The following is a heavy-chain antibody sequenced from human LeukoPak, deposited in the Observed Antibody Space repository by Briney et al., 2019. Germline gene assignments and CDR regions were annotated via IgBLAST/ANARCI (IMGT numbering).Heavy chain of an antibody. CDR3: ARRHSSGWFYY. J-gene: IGHJ4*02. V-gene: IGHV4-59*08. Sequence: PSETLSLTCTVTGGSISSYYWSWIRKPPGRGLEWIGNIYRSGSTSYNPSLKSRVTISVDTSKNQFSLKVNSVTAADTAVYYCARRHSSGWFYYWGQGTLVTVSS. CDR1: GGSISSYY. D-gene: IGHD6-19*01. CDR2: IYRSGST.